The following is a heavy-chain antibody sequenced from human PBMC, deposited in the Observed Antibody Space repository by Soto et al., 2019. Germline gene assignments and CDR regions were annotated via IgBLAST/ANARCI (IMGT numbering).Heavy chain of an antibody. Sequence: GGSLRLSCAASGFTFSSYGMHWVRQAPGKGLEWVAVISYDGSNKYYADSVKGRFTISRDNSKNTLYLQMNSLRAEDTAVYYCATLLGRYNWNEGYYSGMDVWGQGTTVTVSS. CDR1: GFTFSSYG. CDR2: ISYDGSNK. V-gene: IGHV3-30*03. J-gene: IGHJ6*02. D-gene: IGHD1-1*01. CDR3: ATLLGRYNWNEGYYSGMDV.